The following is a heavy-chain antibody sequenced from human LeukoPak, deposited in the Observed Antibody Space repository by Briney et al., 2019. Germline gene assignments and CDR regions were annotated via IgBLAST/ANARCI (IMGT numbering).Heavy chain of an antibody. Sequence: SETLSLTCIISGGSISSYYWSWIRQPPGKGLEWIGYIYYSGSTNYNPSLKSRVTISVDTSKNQFSLKLSSVTAADTAVYYCARLWADSSGYQGADYWGQGTLVTVSS. D-gene: IGHD3-22*01. CDR2: IYYSGST. CDR1: GGSISSYY. J-gene: IGHJ4*02. V-gene: IGHV4-59*08. CDR3: ARLWADSSGYQGADY.